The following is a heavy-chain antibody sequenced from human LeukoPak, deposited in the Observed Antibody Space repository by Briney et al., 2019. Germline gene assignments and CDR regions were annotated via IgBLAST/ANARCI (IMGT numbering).Heavy chain of an antibody. V-gene: IGHV1-69*04. CDR3: ARVPRFGAPHPFDY. CDR2: IIPILGIA. CDR1: GGTFSSYA. D-gene: IGHD3-10*01. J-gene: IGHJ4*02. Sequence: ASVKVSCKASGGTFSSYAISWVRQAPGQGLEWMGRIIPILGIANYAQKFQGRVTITADKSTSTAYMELSSLRSEDTAVYYCARVPRFGAPHPFDYWGQGTLVTVSS.